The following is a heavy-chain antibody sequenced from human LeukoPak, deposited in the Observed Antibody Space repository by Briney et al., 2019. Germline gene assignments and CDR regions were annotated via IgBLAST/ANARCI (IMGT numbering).Heavy chain of an antibody. CDR1: GGSISSGGYY. CDR3: ARSKVVAARSKPFDY. V-gene: IGHV4-31*03. Sequence: PSQTLSLTCTVSGGSISSGGYYWSWIRQHPGKGLEWIGYIYYSGSTYYNPSLNSRVTISVDTSKNQFSLKLSSVTAADAAVYYCARSKVVAARSKPFDYWGQGTLVTVSS. D-gene: IGHD2-15*01. CDR2: IYYSGST. J-gene: IGHJ4*02.